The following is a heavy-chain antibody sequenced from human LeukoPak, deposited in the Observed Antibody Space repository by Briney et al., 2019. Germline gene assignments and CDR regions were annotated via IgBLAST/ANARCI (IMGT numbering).Heavy chain of an antibody. CDR2: IYYSGTT. V-gene: IGHV4-59*11. D-gene: IGHD4/OR15-4a*01. CDR3: ARDLMGASHFDY. J-gene: IGHJ4*02. CDR1: GGRINNHY. Sequence: SETLSLTCTVYGGRINNHYWTWIRQPPGKGLEWLGYIYYSGTTNYNPSLRSRVTISIDTSKNQFSLKMSSVAAADTAVYYCARDLMGASHFDYWGQGTLVTVSS.